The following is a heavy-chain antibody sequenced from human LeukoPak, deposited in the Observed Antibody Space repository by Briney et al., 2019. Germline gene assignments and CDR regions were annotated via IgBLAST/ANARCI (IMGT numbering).Heavy chain of an antibody. J-gene: IGHJ6*03. CDR1: GGSISGGNYY. D-gene: IGHD1-26*01. CDR3: ARLDSGSSYYYYYYMDV. V-gene: IGHV4-61*09. Sequence: TSETLSLTCSVSGGSISGGNYYWPWVRQPAGKGLEWIGHIYPSGIANYNPSLKSRVTISLDTSKDQFSLKLNSVTAADTAVYYCARLDSGSSYYYYYYMDVWGKGTTVTVSS. CDR2: IYPSGIA.